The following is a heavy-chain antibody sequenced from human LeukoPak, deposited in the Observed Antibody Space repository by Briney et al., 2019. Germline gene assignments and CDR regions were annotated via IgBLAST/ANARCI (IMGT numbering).Heavy chain of an antibody. V-gene: IGHV4-34*01. CDR1: GGSFSDYF. D-gene: IGHD3-10*01. Sequence: PSETLSLTCAVYGGSFSDYFWSWIRQPPGKGLEWIGEINHSGSTNYNPSLKSRVTISVDTSKNQFSLKLSSVTAADTAVYYCARIGYYGSGSFAYYYYMDVWGKGTTVTVSS. CDR3: ARIGYYGSGSFAYYYYMDV. J-gene: IGHJ6*03. CDR2: INHSGST.